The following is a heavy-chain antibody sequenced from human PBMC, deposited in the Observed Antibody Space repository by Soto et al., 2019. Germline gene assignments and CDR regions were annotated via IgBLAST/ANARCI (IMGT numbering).Heavy chain of an antibody. CDR3: ARDRPDTYCGGACPLGYYYHGMDV. J-gene: IGHJ6*02. CDR2: FNPSNGFT. Sequence: QVQLVQSGAELKKPGASVSLSCKASGFTFNTFYIHWVRQSPGEGLQWMGVFNPSNGFTSYPQNFQGRVTMAADTSTTTVYLDLSSLKSEDTAVYFCARDRPDTYCGGACPLGYYYHGMDVWGQGTAVTVSS. CDR1: GFTFNTFY. V-gene: IGHV1-46*02. D-gene: IGHD2-21*02.